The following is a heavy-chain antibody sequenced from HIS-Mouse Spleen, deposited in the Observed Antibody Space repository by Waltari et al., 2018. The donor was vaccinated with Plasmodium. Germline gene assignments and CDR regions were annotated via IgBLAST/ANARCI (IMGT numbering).Heavy chain of an antibody. CDR3: ASSGSGSYYY. V-gene: IGHV4-34*01. CDR2: INHSGST. CDR1: GGSLSGYS. J-gene: IGHJ4*02. D-gene: IGHD3-10*01. Sequence: QVQLQQWGAGLLKPSETLSLTCAVYGGSLSGYSWSWTRQPPGKGLEWIGEINHSGSTNYNPSLKSRVTISVDTSKNQFSLKLSSVTAADTAVYYCASSGSGSYYYWGQGTLVTVSS.